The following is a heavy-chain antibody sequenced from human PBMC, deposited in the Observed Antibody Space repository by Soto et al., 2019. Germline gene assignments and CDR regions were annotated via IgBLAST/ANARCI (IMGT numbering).Heavy chain of an antibody. J-gene: IGHJ5*01. Sequence: QVHLQESGPGLVQSSGTLSLTYGGSGAPISTCNWWTWVRQPPGKWLEWIGEIYHGGNTNYRPSLKSRVTISVDKAKNQFSLRLSSVTAADTAFYYCARHSSYYYDSSAYYDSWGQGALVTVSS. D-gene: IGHD3-22*01. CDR3: ARHSSYYYDSSAYYDS. V-gene: IGHV4-4*02. CDR2: IYHGGNT. CDR1: GAPISTCNW.